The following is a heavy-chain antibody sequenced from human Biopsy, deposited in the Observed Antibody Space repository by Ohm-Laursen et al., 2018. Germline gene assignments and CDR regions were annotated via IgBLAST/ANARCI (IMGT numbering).Heavy chain of an antibody. V-gene: IGHV1-69*06. CDR2: IIPMFGTT. J-gene: IGHJ4*01. CDR1: GYAFIGSY. Sequence: VKISCKASGYAFIGSYIHWVRQAPGQGLEWMGGIIPMFGTTNYAQKFQGRLSITADKSTTAAYLELSGLRSEDTAVYYCASHVTYNFNGGLDYWGHGTLVTVSS. D-gene: IGHD1-14*01. CDR3: ASHVTYNFNGGLDY.